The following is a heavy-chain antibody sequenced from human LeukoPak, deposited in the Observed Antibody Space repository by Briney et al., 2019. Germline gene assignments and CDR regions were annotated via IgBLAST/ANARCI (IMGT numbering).Heavy chain of an antibody. CDR2: INPNSGGT. D-gene: IGHD3-22*01. Sequence: ASVKVSCKASGYTFTGYYMHWVRQAPGQGLEWMGLINPNSGGTNYAQKFQGWVTMTRDTSISTAYMELSRLRSDDTAVYYCARAGRAYFYDSSSPGVDYYMDVWGKGTTVTVSS. J-gene: IGHJ6*03. V-gene: IGHV1-2*04. CDR3: ARAGRAYFYDSSSPGVDYYMDV. CDR1: GYTFTGYY.